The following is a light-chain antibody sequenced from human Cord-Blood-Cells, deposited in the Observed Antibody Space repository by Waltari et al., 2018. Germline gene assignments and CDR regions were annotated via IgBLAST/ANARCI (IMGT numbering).Light chain of an antibody. J-gene: IGLJ3*02. CDR2: DVS. CDR3: SSYTSSSTWV. V-gene: IGLV2-14*01. Sequence: QSALTQPASVSGSPGQSITISCTGTSHDVGCYNYVSWYQQHPGKAPKLMIYDVSNRPSGGSNRFSGSKSGNTASLTISGLQAEDEADYYCSSYTSSSTWVFGGGTKLTVL. CDR1: SHDVGCYNY.